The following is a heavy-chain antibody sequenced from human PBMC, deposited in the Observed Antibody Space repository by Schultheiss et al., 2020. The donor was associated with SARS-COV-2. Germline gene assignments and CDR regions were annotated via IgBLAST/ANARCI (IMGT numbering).Heavy chain of an antibody. CDR1: GFTVNSNY. V-gene: IGHV3-66*02. Sequence: GGSLRLSCAASGFTVNSNYINWVRQAPGKGLLWVSLVYGDGSIGFADSVKGRFTLSRDDSKNTVHLQMNSLRPEDTATYYCARDTKYWGQGTLVTVSS. D-gene: IGHD2-2*01. CDR2: VYGDGSI. CDR3: ARDTKY. J-gene: IGHJ1*01.